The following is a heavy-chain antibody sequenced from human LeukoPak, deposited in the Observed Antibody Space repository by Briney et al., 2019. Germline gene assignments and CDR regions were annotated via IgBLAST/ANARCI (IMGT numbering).Heavy chain of an antibody. D-gene: IGHD3-16*02. Sequence: SETLSLTCTVSGGSMNTFHWSWIRQSAGKGLEWIGRIYSSGSTKYNPSPKSRVTISVDTSKNQFSLKLSSVTAADTAVYYCARVGTHYVWGSYRPYYFDYWGQGTLVTVSS. J-gene: IGHJ4*02. CDR3: ARVGTHYVWGSYRPYYFDY. CDR2: IYSSGST. CDR1: GGSMNTFH. V-gene: IGHV4-4*07.